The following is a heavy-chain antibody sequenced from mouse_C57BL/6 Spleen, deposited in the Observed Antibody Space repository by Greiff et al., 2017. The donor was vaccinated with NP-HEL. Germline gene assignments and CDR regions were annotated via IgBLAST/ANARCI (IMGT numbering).Heavy chain of an antibody. Sequence: QVQLKESGAELARPGASVKLSCKASGYTFTSYGISWVKQRTGQGLEWIGEIYPRSGNTYYNEKFKGKATLTADKSSSTAYMELRSLTSEDSAVYFCARSEADYGYAMDYWGQGTSVTVSS. D-gene: IGHD2-4*01. CDR2: IYPRSGNT. CDR1: GYTFTSYG. CDR3: ARSEADYGYAMDY. V-gene: IGHV1-81*01. J-gene: IGHJ4*01.